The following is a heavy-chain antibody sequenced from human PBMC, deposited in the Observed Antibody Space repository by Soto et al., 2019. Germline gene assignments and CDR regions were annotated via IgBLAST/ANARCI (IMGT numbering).Heavy chain of an antibody. Sequence: EVQLLESGGGLVQPGGSLRLSCAASGFTFSSYAMSWVRQAPGKGLEWVSAISGSGGSTYYADSVKGRFTTSRDNSKNTLYLQMTSLRAEDTAVYYCAKDLRRSMIVVVTRHYDYYGMDVWGQGTTVTVSS. CDR1: GFTFSSYA. CDR3: AKDLRRSMIVVVTRHYDYYGMDV. CDR2: ISGSGGST. J-gene: IGHJ6*02. D-gene: IGHD3-22*01. V-gene: IGHV3-23*01.